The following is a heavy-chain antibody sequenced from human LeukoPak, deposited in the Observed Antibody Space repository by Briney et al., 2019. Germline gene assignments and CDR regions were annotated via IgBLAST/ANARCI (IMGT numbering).Heavy chain of an antibody. D-gene: IGHD1-14*01. CDR2: ISGSGGST. V-gene: IGHV3-23*01. J-gene: IGHJ4*02. Sequence: GVSLRLSCAASGITFSGYAMSWVRQAPGKGLEWVSAISGSGGSTYYADSVKGRFTISRDNSKNTLYLQMNSLRAEDTAVYYCAKTGPAETRFDYWGQGTLVTVSS. CDR3: AKTGPAETRFDY. CDR1: GITFSGYA.